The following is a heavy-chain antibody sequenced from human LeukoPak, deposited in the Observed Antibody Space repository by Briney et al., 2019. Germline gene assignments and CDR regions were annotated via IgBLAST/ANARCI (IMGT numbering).Heavy chain of an antibody. CDR1: GYTFTGYY. J-gene: IGHJ4*02. Sequence: GASVKVSCKASGYTFTGYYMHWVRQAPGQGLEWMGWINPNSGGTNYAQKFQGRVTMTMDTSISTAYMELSRLRSDDTAVYYCARVLYSSGWPYFDYWGQGTLVTVSS. V-gene: IGHV1-2*02. D-gene: IGHD6-19*01. CDR3: ARVLYSSGWPYFDY. CDR2: INPNSGGT.